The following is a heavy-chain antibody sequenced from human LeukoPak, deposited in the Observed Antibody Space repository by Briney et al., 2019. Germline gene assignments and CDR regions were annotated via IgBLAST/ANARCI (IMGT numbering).Heavy chain of an antibody. CDR3: ARDSRVTNGDY. Sequence: ASVKVSCKASGYTFTGYYMHWVRQAPGQGLEWVGLVNPKNGDTKYAQKFQGRVTMTRDTSVGTVYMELSRLRSDDTAVYYCARDSRVTNGDYWGQGTLVTVSS. J-gene: IGHJ4*02. V-gene: IGHV1-2*02. CDR2: VNPKNGDT. CDR1: GYTFTGYY. D-gene: IGHD3-10*01.